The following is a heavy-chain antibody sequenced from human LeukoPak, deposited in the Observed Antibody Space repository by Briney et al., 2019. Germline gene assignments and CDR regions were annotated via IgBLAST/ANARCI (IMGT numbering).Heavy chain of an antibody. D-gene: IGHD3-22*01. Sequence: PSGTLSLTCAVSGGSISSSNWWSWVRQPPGKGLEWIGEIYHSGSTNYNPSLKSRVTISVDTSKNQFSLKLSPVTAADTAVYFCARGPYSYDSSGAFDIWGQGTMVTVSS. J-gene: IGHJ3*02. CDR1: GGSISSSNW. CDR2: IYHSGST. V-gene: IGHV4-4*02. CDR3: ARGPYSYDSSGAFDI.